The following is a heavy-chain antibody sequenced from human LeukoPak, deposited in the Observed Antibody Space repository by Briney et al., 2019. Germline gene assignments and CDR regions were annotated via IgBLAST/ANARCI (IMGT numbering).Heavy chain of an antibody. CDR3: ARGPPRGKYYYMDV. J-gene: IGHJ6*03. Sequence: GGSLRLSCAASGFTFISFDMHWVRQPTGQGLEWVSTIGTASDTYYPGSVEGRFTLSRDKAKNSLYLQMNSLTAGDTAVYYCARGPPRGKYYYMDVWGKGTTVTVSS. CDR2: IGTASDT. D-gene: IGHD1-1*01. CDR1: GFTFISFD. V-gene: IGHV3-13*01.